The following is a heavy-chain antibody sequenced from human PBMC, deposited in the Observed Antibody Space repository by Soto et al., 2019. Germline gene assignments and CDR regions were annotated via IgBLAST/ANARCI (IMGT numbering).Heavy chain of an antibody. CDR2: IIPILGIA. J-gene: IGHJ5*02. CDR1: GGTFSSYT. CDR3: ARGDIVATISSKMNWFDP. D-gene: IGHD5-12*01. V-gene: IGHV1-69*02. Sequence: SVKVSCKASGGTFSSYTISWVRQAPGQGLEWMGRIIPILGIANYAQKFQGRVTITADKSTSTAYMELSSLRSEDTAVYYCARGDIVATISSKMNWFDPWGQGTLVTVSS.